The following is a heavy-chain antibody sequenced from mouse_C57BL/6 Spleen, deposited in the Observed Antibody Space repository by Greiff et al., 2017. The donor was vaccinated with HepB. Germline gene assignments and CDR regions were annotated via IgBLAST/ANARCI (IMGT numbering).Heavy chain of an antibody. CDR2: INPSTGGT. CDR1: GYSFTGYY. Sequence: VQLQQSGPELVKPGASVKISCKASGYSFTGYYMNWVKQSPEKSLEWIGEINPSTGGTTYNQKFKAKATLTVDKSSSTAYMQLKSLTSEDSAVYYCARGKLGLYYFDYWGQGTTLTVSS. V-gene: IGHV1-42*01. D-gene: IGHD4-1*01. CDR3: ARGKLGLYYFDY. J-gene: IGHJ2*01.